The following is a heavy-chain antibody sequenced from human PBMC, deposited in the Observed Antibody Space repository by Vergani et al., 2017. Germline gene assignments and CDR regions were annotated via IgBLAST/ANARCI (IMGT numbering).Heavy chain of an antibody. CDR1: GYTFTDYY. CDR3: ATDWLAYCGGDCRALTR. J-gene: IGHJ4*02. V-gene: IGHV1-69-2*01. D-gene: IGHD2-21*02. CDR2: VDPEDGET. Sequence: VQLVQSGAEVKKPGSSVKVSCKVSGYTFTDYYMHWVQQAPGKGLEWMGLVDPEDGETIYAEKFQGRVTITADTSTDTAYMELSSLRSEDTAVYYCATDWLAYCGGDCRALTRWGQGTLVTVSS.